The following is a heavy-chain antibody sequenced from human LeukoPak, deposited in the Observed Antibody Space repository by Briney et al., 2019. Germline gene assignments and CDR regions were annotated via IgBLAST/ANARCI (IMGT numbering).Heavy chain of an antibody. CDR2: INAGGGST. CDR3: AKDDRSGYYYFDY. D-gene: IGHD3-22*01. CDR1: GFTFSSYA. V-gene: IGHV3-23*01. Sequence: GGSLRLSCAASGFTFSSYAMSWVRQAPGKGLEWVSVINAGGGSTYYADSVKGRLTISRDNSKNTLYLQMNSLRAEDTAVYYCAKDDRSGYYYFDYWGQGTLVTVSS. J-gene: IGHJ4*02.